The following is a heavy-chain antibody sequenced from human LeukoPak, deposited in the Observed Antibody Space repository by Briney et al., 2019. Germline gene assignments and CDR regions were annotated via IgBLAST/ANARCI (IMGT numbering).Heavy chain of an antibody. J-gene: IGHJ3*02. V-gene: IGHV1-69*01. CDR2: IIPIFGTA. CDR1: GGTFSSYA. Sequence: ASVKVSCKASGGTFSSYAISWVRRAPGQGLEWMGGIIPIFGTANYAQKFQGRVTITADESTSTAYMELSSLRSEDTAVYYCARRHRYCSSTSCYEGAFDIWGQGTMVTVSS. CDR3: ARRHRYCSSTSCYEGAFDI. D-gene: IGHD2-2*01.